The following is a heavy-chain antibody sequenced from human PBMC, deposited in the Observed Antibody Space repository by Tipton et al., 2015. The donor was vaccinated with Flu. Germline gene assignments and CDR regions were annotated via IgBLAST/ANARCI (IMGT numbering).Heavy chain of an antibody. D-gene: IGHD3-10*01. V-gene: IGHV4-38-2*01. J-gene: IGHJ4*02. CDR3: ARSTYHYGSGSSDY. Sequence: LRLSCAVSGDSISSDFYWAWIRQFPGKGLEWIGTVSRTGSTIYNPSLKSRVTISVDTAKNQFSQRLSSVTAADTAVYYCARSTYHYGSGSSDYWGQGTLVTVSS. CDR1: GDSISSDFY. CDR2: VSRTGST.